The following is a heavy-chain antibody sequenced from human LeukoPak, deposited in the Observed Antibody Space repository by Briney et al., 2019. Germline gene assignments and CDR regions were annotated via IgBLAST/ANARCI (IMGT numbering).Heavy chain of an antibody. V-gene: IGHV4-39*01. CDR2: IYYSGST. CDR1: GGSITSSGYY. D-gene: IGHD2-21*02. CDR3: AKTVTAIAPWYFDY. J-gene: IGHJ4*02. Sequence: SETLSLTCNVSGGSITSSGYYWGWIRQPPGKGLEWIGSIYYSGSTYYNPSLKSRVTISVDTSKNQFPLKLSSVTAADTAVYYCAKTVTAIAPWYFDYWGQGTLVTVSS.